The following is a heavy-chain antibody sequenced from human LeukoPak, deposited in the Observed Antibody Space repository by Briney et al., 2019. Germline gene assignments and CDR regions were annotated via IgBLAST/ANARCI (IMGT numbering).Heavy chain of an antibody. J-gene: IGHJ4*02. V-gene: IGHV3-48*04. CDR1: GFTFSRFN. CDR2: INTGSNSI. D-gene: IGHD3-10*01. Sequence: PGGSLRLSCAASGFTFSRFNMDWVRQAPGKGLEWVSYINTGSNSIYYADSVKGRFTISRDNAANSLYLQVNSLRAEDTAVYYCAKDGTPVLLWFGELFYYFDYWGQGTLVTVSS. CDR3: AKDGTPVLLWFGELFYYFDY.